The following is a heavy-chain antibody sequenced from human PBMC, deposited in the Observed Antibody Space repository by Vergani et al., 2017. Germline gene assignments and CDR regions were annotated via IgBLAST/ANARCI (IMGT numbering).Heavy chain of an antibody. CDR3: AREFKQSHDFWSGYPNFDY. CDR1: GYTFTSYG. Sequence: QVQLVQSGAEVKKPGASVKVSCKASGYTFTSYGISWVRQAPGQGLEWMGWISAYNGNTNYAQKLQGRVTMTTDTSTSTADMELRSLRSDDTAVYYCAREFKQSHDFWSGYPNFDYWGQGTLVTVSS. D-gene: IGHD3-3*01. J-gene: IGHJ4*02. V-gene: IGHV1-18*01. CDR2: ISAYNGNT.